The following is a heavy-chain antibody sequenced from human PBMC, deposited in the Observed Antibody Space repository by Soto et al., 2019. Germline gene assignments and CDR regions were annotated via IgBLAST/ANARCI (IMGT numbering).Heavy chain of an antibody. CDR2: IHPSGGST. CDR1: GYTFTSYY. J-gene: IGHJ4*02. CDR3: ARPPYPGCINAVCYPLDY. V-gene: IGHV1-46*01. Sequence: QVQLVQSGAEVKKPGASVKISCKASGYTFTSYYMHWVRQAPGQGLEWMGIIHPSGGSTNYAQKLQGRVAMTRDTSTSTVYMELNSLRSADTAVYYCARPPYPGCINAVCYPLDYWGQGTLVTVSS. D-gene: IGHD2-8*01.